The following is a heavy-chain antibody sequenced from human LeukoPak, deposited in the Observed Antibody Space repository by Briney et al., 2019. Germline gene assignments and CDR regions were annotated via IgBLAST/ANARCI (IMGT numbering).Heavy chain of an antibody. J-gene: IGHJ4*02. Sequence: PSETLSLTCAVSGGSISSSNWWSWVRQPPGKGLEWIGSIYHSGSTYYNPSLKSRVTISVDTSKNQFSLKLSSVTAADTAVYYCARDRLGDYDYVWGSYRPHKPSGHYDYWGQGTLVTVSS. D-gene: IGHD3-16*02. CDR3: ARDRLGDYDYVWGSYRPHKPSGHYDY. CDR2: IYHSGST. CDR1: GGSISSSNW. V-gene: IGHV4-4*02.